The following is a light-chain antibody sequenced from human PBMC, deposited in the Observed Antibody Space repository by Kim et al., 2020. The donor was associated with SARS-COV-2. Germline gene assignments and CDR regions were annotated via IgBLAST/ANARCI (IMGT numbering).Light chain of an antibody. CDR3: QQRSNWPPIFT. V-gene: IGKV3-11*01. J-gene: IGKJ3*01. Sequence: PGQRATLPCRAGQSVSSYLAWYQQKPGQAPRLLIYDASNRATGIPARFSVSGSGTDFTLTISSLEPEDFAVYYCQQRSNWPPIFTFGPGTKVDIK. CDR2: DAS. CDR1: QSVSSY.